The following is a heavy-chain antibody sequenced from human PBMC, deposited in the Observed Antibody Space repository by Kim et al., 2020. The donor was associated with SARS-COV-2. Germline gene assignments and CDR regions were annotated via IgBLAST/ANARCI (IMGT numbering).Heavy chain of an antibody. CDR2: IYGGGDT. Sequence: GGSLRLSCAASGFTVSNNYMSWVRRAPGKGLEWVSAIYGGGDTYYADSVKGRFSISRDSSKNTVYLQMNSVRAEDTAVYYCARDPHYTGGLWGQGTLVTVSS. CDR1: GFTVSNNY. J-gene: IGHJ4*02. V-gene: IGHV3-53*01. D-gene: IGHD3-3*01. CDR3: ARDPHYTGGL.